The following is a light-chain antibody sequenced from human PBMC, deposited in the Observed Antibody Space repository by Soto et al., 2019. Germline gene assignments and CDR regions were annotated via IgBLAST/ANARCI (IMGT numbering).Light chain of an antibody. CDR3: MQGTQFPRT. J-gene: IGKJ1*01. Sequence: DIVMTQTPLFLPVTLGQPASISCRSSQSLVHSDGNTYLSWYQQRPGQPPRLLIYEISKRFSGIPDRFSGRGAGTDFTLTISRVEPEDVGVYYCMQGTQFPRTFGQGTKVEIK. CDR1: QSLVHSDGNTY. V-gene: IGKV2-24*01. CDR2: EIS.